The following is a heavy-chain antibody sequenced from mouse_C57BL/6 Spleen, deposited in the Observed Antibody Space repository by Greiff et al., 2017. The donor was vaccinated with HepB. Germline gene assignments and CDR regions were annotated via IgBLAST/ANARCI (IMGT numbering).Heavy chain of an antibody. CDR3: ARGSIYYDYDGDYAMDY. CDR1: GYTFTSYG. CDR2: IYPRSGNT. J-gene: IGHJ4*01. Sequence: QVQLQQSGAELARPGASVKLSCKASGYTFTSYGISWVKQRTGQGLEWIGEIYPRSGNTYYNEKFKGKATLTADKSSSTAYMELRSLTSEDSAVYFCARGSIYYDYDGDYAMDYWGQGTSVTVSS. V-gene: IGHV1-81*01. D-gene: IGHD2-4*01.